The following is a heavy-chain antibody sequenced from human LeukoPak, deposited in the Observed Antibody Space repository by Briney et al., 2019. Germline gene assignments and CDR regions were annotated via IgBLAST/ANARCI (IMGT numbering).Heavy chain of an antibody. CDR2: IYYSGST. V-gene: IGHV4-59*01. J-gene: IGHJ2*01. CDR3: ARDLMFFGELSWYFDL. Sequence: PSETLSLTCTVSGGSISSYYWSWIRQPPGKGLEWIGYIYYSGSTNYNPSLKSRVTISVDTSKNQFSLKLSSVTAADTAVYYCARDLMFFGELSWYFDLWGRGTLVTVSS. D-gene: IGHD3-10*01. CDR1: GGSISSYY.